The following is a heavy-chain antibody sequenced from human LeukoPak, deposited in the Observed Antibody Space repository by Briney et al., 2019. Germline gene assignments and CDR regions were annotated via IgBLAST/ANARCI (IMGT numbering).Heavy chain of an antibody. Sequence: ASVKVSCKVSGYTLTELSMHWVRQAPGKGLEWMGGFDPEDGETIYAQKFQGRVTMTEDTSTDTAYMELSSLRSEDTAVYYCATRGGDDSSGSYADYWGQGTLVTVPS. D-gene: IGHD3-22*01. J-gene: IGHJ4*02. V-gene: IGHV1-24*01. CDR3: ATRGGDDSSGSYADY. CDR1: GYTLTELS. CDR2: FDPEDGET.